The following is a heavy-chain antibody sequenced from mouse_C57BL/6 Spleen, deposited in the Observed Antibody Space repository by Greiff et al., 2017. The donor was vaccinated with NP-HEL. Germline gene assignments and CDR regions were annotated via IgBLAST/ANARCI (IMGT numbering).Heavy chain of an antibody. V-gene: IGHV5-4*01. CDR2: ISDGGSYT. Sequence: EVQRVESGGGLVKPGGSLKLSCAASGFTFSSYAMSWVRQTSEKRLEWVATISDGGSYTYYPDNVKGRFTISRDNAKNNLYLQMSHLKSEDTAMYYCARDFYGSSYPWFAYWGQGTLVTVSA. J-gene: IGHJ3*01. CDR1: GFTFSSYA. CDR3: ARDFYGSSYPWFAY. D-gene: IGHD1-1*01.